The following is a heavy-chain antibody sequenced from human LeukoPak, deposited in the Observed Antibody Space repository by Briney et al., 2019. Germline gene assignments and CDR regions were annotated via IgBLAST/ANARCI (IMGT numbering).Heavy chain of an antibody. J-gene: IGHJ3*02. D-gene: IGHD3-10*01. V-gene: IGHV4-31*03. CDR2: IYYSGST. Sequence: SETLSLTCTVSGGSISSGGYYWSWIRQHPGTGLEWIGYIYYSGSTYYNPSLKSRVTISVDTSKNQFSLKLSSVTAADTAVYYCARDMKLWFGELSWPFAFDIWGQGTMVTVSS. CDR3: ARDMKLWFGELSWPFAFDI. CDR1: GGSISSGGYY.